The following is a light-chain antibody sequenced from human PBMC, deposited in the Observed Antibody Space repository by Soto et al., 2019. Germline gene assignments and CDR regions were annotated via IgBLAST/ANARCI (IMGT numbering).Light chain of an antibody. CDR2: DAS. J-gene: IGKJ2*01. CDR3: QQYDDLPRT. CDR1: QDISNN. V-gene: IGKV1-33*01. Sequence: DIQMTQSPSSLSASVGDRVTITCQASQDISNNLHWYQVKPGKAPKLLIYDASNLETGVPSRFSGSGSGTDFTFTINSLEPDAVATYYCQQYDDLPRTFGQGTKLQVK.